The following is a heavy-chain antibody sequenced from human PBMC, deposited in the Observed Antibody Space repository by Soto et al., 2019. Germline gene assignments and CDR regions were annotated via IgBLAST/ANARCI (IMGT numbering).Heavy chain of an antibody. Sequence: QVQLVESGGGVVQPGRSLRLSCAASGFTFSNFGMHRVRQAPGKGLEWVAAISADGSDKYFSGSVKGRFTISRDNSKNTLFLQMNSLRLEDTAVYYCVKGSDVARQELDYWGQGTLVTVSS. CDR1: GFTFSNFG. D-gene: IGHD3-3*01. CDR2: ISADGSDK. V-gene: IGHV3-30*18. CDR3: VKGSDVARQELDY. J-gene: IGHJ4*02.